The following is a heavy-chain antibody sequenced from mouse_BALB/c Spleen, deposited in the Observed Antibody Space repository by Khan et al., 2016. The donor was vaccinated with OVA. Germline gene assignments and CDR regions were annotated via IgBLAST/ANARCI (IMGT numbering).Heavy chain of an antibody. D-gene: IGHD2-10*01. Sequence: QMQLEESGPGLVAPSQRLSITCTVSGFSLTGYGVNWVRQPPGKGLEWLGMIWGDGSTDYNSVLKSRLSISQDNSKSQVFLKMNRLQTDDTARYDCARAYYGNYREAMDYWGQGTSVTVSS. CDR1: GFSLTGYG. CDR2: IWGDGST. CDR3: ARAYYGNYREAMDY. V-gene: IGHV2-6-7*01. J-gene: IGHJ4*01.